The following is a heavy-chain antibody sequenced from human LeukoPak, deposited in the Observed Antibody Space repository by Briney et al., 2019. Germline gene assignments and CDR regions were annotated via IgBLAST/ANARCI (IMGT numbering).Heavy chain of an antibody. CDR1: GGSISGSSYY. D-gene: IGHD2-15*01. CDR2: IYHSGST. Sequence: PSETLSLTCTVSGGSISGSSYYWGWIRQPPGRGLEWIGEIYHSGSTNYNPSLKSRVTISVDKSKNQFSLKLNSVTAADTAVYYCAPLGYCSGDDCHRPYWGQGALVTVSS. V-gene: IGHV4-39*07. CDR3: APLGYCSGDDCHRPY. J-gene: IGHJ4*02.